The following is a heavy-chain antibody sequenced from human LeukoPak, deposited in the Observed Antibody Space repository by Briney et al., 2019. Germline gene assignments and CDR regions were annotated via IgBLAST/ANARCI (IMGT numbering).Heavy chain of an antibody. CDR2: IIPIFGTA. Sequence: ASVKVSCKVSGGTFSSYAISWVRQAPGQGLEWMGRIIPIFGTANYAQKFQGRVTITTDESTSTAYMELSSLRSEDTAVYYCARARGDYSSSWYDHWFDPWGQGTLVTVSS. CDR1: GGTFSSYA. CDR3: ARARGDYSSSWYDHWFDP. J-gene: IGHJ5*02. V-gene: IGHV1-69*05. D-gene: IGHD6-13*01.